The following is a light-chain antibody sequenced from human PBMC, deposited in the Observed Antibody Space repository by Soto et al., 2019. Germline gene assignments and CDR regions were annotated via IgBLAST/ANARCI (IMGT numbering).Light chain of an antibody. Sequence: QSALTQPASVSGSLGQSTTISCIGSSDNIGSYNLVSWYQQKPGKAPKIIIFEGSKRPSGVPDRFSGSKSGNTASLTVSGLQAEDEADYYCSSYAGSNNLHVLFGGGTQLTVL. CDR3: SSYAGSNNLHVL. CDR2: EGS. CDR1: SDNIGSYNL. J-gene: IGLJ7*01. V-gene: IGLV2-14*02.